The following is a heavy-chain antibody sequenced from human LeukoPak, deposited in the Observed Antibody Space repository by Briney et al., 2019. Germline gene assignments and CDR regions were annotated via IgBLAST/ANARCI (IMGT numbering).Heavy chain of an antibody. CDR3: ARVEYYYDSSGYEY. J-gene: IGHJ4*02. D-gene: IGHD3-22*01. CDR1: GFTVSSNY. Sequence: PGGSLRLSCAASGFTVSSNYMSWVRQAPGKGLEWVSVIYSDGSTYYADSVKGRFTISRDNSKNTLYLQMNSLRAEDTAVYYCARVEYYYDSSGYEYWGQGTLVTVSS. CDR2: IYSDGST. V-gene: IGHV3-53*01.